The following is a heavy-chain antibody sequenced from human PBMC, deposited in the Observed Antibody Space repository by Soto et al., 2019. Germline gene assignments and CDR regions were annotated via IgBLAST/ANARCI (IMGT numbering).Heavy chain of an antibody. CDR1: GYTFTNYA. CDR3: AREQVVVATTPHWYFDL. Sequence: ASVKVSCKASGYTFTNYAMHWVRQAPGQRLEWMGWINPGNGNTKYSQKFQGRVTITRDTSASTAYMELSSLRSEDTAVYYCAREQVVVATTPHWYFDLWGRGTLVTVSS. J-gene: IGHJ2*01. D-gene: IGHD2-15*01. V-gene: IGHV1-3*01. CDR2: INPGNGNT.